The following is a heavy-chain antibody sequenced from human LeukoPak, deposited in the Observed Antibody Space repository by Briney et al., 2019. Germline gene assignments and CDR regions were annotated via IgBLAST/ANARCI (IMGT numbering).Heavy chain of an antibody. CDR2: INHSGST. V-gene: IGHV4-34*01. CDR3: ARGLLRGYYGSGSYYTEPYYYYYGMDV. D-gene: IGHD3-10*01. J-gene: IGHJ6*02. Sequence: SETLSLTCTVSGGSISSYYWSWIRQPPGKGPEWIGEINHSGSTNYNPSLKSRVTISVDTSKNQFSLKLSSVTAADTAVYYCARGLLRGYYGSGSYYTEPYYYYYGMDVWGQGTTVTVSS. CDR1: GGSISSYY.